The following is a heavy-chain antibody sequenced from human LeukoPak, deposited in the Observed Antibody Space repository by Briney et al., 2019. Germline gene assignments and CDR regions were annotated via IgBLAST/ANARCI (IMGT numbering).Heavy chain of an antibody. Sequence: SETLSLTCAVYGGSFSGYYWSWIRQPPGKGLEWIGEINHSGSTNYNPSLKSRVTISVDTSKNQFSLKLSSVTAADTAVYYCAGGWYSSSWSDYWGQGTLVTVSS. J-gene: IGHJ4*02. D-gene: IGHD6-13*01. CDR2: INHSGST. V-gene: IGHV4-34*01. CDR1: GGSFSGYY. CDR3: AGGWYSSSWSDY.